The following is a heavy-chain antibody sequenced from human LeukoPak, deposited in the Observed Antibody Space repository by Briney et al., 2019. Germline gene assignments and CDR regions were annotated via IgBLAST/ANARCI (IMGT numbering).Heavy chain of an antibody. Sequence: ASVKVSCKASGYTFTSYYMHWVRQAPGQGFEWMGIINPSGGSTSYAQKFQGRVTMTRDMSTSTVYMELSSLRSEDTAVYYCARDLEVYSSGWYPGDDAFDIWGQGTMVTVSS. V-gene: IGHV1-46*01. CDR2: INPSGGST. CDR1: GYTFTSYY. CDR3: ARDLEVYSSGWYPGDDAFDI. J-gene: IGHJ3*02. D-gene: IGHD6-19*01.